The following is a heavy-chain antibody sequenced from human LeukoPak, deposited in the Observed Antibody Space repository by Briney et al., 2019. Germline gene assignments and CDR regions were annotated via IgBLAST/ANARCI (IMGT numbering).Heavy chain of an antibody. D-gene: IGHD6-19*01. CDR1: GYTFTSYY. CDR3: ATAVAGTGGGIVY. V-gene: IGHV1-46*01. CDR2: INPSGGST. Sequence: ASVKVSCKASGYTFTSYYMHWVRQAPGQGLEWMGIINPSGGSTSYAQKFQGRVTMTRDMSTSAVYMELSSLRSEDTAVYYCATAVAGTGGGIVYWGQGTLVTVSS. J-gene: IGHJ4*02.